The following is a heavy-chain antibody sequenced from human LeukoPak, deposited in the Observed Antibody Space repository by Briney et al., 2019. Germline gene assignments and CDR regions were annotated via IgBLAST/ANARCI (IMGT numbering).Heavy chain of an antibody. D-gene: IGHD3-22*01. V-gene: IGHV5-51*01. CDR2: IYPGDSDT. CDR1: GYSFTSYW. J-gene: IGHJ3*02. CDR3: ARGGSYYDSSGYTTSSFDI. Sequence: GASLKISCKGSGYSFTSYWIGWVRQMPGKGLERMGIIYPGDSDTRYSPSFQGQVTISADTSISTAYLQWSSLKASDTAMYYCARGGSYYDSSGYTTSSFDIGGQGTMVTVSA.